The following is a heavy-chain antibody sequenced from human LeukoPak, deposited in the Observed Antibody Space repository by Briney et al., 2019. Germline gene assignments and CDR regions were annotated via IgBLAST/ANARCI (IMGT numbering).Heavy chain of an antibody. J-gene: IGHJ5*02. D-gene: IGHD2-2*02. CDR3: ARDPFVVVVPAAIRDWFDP. CDR2: ISGSGGST. Sequence: GGSLRLSCAASGFTFSSYAMSWVRQAPGKGLEWVSAISGSGGSTYYADSVKGRFTISRDNSKNTLYLQMNSLRAEDTAVYYCARDPFVVVVPAAIRDWFDPWGQGTLVTVSS. CDR1: GFTFSSYA. V-gene: IGHV3-23*01.